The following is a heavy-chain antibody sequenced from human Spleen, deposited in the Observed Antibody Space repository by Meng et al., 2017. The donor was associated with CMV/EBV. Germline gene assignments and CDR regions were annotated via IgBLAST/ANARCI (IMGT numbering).Heavy chain of an antibody. CDR1: GCTFDDYY. D-gene: IGHD4-23*01. CDR3: ATAFYGGNSPDY. Sequence: SCAACGCTFDDYYKTCVREDPGKGMEWVSGIRWKGDTKDYAHSVKGRFTISRDNAKTSLYLQMNSLRAEDTALYYCATAFYGGNSPDYWGQGTLVTVSS. CDR2: IRWKGDTK. J-gene: IGHJ4*02. V-gene: IGHV3-20*04.